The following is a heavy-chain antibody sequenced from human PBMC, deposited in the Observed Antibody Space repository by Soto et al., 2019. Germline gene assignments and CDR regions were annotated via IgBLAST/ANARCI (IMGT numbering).Heavy chain of an antibody. V-gene: IGHV3-23*01. D-gene: IGHD3-3*01. J-gene: IGHJ1*01. Sequence: GGSLRLSCAASGFTFSSYAMSLVRQAPGKGLEWVSAISASGGSTYYADSVKGRFTISRDNSKHTMCLQMNRLRAEDTAVYYGAKGGDFWSGYLVDWGQGTLVTVSS. CDR2: ISASGGST. CDR1: GFTFSSYA. CDR3: AKGGDFWSGYLVD.